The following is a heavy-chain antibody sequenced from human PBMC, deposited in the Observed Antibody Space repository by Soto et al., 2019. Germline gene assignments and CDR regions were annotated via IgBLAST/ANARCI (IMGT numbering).Heavy chain of an antibody. Sequence: QVTLKESGPVLVKPTETLTLTCTVSGFSLSNARMGVSWIRQPPGKALEWLAHIFSNDEKSYSTSLKSRLTISRDTSKSQVVLTMTNMDPVDTATYYCARIRKQWLVRYYFDYWGQGTLVTVSS. D-gene: IGHD6-19*01. CDR2: IFSNDEK. V-gene: IGHV2-26*01. J-gene: IGHJ4*02. CDR3: ARIRKQWLVRYYFDY. CDR1: GFSLSNARMG.